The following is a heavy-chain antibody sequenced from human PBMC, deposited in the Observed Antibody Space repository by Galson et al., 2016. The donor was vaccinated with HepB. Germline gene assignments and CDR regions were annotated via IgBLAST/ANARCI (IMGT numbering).Heavy chain of an antibody. Sequence: TLSLTCTVSGGSISSGSYSWSWIRQPAGKGLGGLGWIGRIHTTGSTNYNPSLKSRVTISVDTSKNQFSLKLSSVTAADTAVYYCAREDGSGGYYYGMDVWGKGTTVTVSS. CDR2: IHTTGST. J-gene: IGHJ6*04. CDR1: GGSISSGSYS. D-gene: IGHD5-24*01. V-gene: IGHV4-61*02. CDR3: AREDGSGGYYYGMDV.